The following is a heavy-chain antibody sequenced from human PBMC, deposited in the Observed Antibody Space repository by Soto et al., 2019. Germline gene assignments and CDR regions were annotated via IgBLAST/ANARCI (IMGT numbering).Heavy chain of an antibody. CDR1: GFTFSNYG. CDR2: IRGSGDRA. D-gene: IGHD2-21*01. Sequence: EVQLLESGGGLIQPGGSLRLSCGASGFTFSNYGMTWVRQAPGKGLEWVSTIRGSGDRAFYADPAEGRFTTATDNAKNTPYLQMNSPSTEDSAMYYCAKEMIASTLADFFDYWGQGILVTVSS. J-gene: IGHJ4*02. V-gene: IGHV3-23*01. CDR3: AKEMIASTLADFFDY.